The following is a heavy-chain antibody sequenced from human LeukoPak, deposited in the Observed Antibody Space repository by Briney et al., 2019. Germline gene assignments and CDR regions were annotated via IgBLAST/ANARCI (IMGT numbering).Heavy chain of an antibody. J-gene: IGHJ5*02. CDR2: ISAYNGNT. CDR3: ARAAITYLSFDP. CDR1: GYTFTSYG. D-gene: IGHD5-24*01. V-gene: IGHV1-18*01. Sequence: ASVRVSCKASGYTFTSYGISWVRQAPGQGLEWMGWISAYNGNTNYAQKLQGRVTMTTDTSTSTAYMELRSLRSDDTAVYYCARAAITYLSFDPWGQGTLVTVSS.